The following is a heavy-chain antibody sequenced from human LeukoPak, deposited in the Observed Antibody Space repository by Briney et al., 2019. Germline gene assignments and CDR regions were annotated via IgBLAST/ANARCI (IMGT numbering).Heavy chain of an antibody. CDR2: ISYDGSNK. V-gene: IGHV3-30-3*01. CDR3: ARDHDASDI. J-gene: IGHJ3*02. Sequence: GGSLRLSCAASGFTFSSYAMHWVRQAPGKGLEWVAVISYDGSNKYYADSVKGRFTISRDNSKNTLYLQMNSLRAEDTAVYYCARDHDASDIWGQGTMVTVSS. CDR1: GFTFSSYA.